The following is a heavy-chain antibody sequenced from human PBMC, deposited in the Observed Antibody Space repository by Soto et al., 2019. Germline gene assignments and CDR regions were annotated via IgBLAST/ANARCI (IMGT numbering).Heavy chain of an antibody. V-gene: IGHV3-21*01. CDR3: ARDMTPNWFDP. J-gene: IGHJ5*02. CDR1: GFTFSSYS. CDR2: ISSSSSYI. Sequence: RRLSCAASGFTFSSYSMNWVRQAPGKGLEWVSSISSSSSYIYYADSVKGRFTISRDNAKNSLYLQMNSLRAEDTAVYYCARDMTPNWFDPWGQGTLVTVSS. D-gene: IGHD2-15*01.